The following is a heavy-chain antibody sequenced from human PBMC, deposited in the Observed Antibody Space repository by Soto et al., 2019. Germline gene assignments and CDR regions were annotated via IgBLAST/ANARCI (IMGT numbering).Heavy chain of an antibody. V-gene: IGHV4-61*01. CDR2: LYYIGTT. CDR1: DGSVNTGNYY. J-gene: IGHJ5*01. CDR3: ARGRYCLTGRCFPNWFDS. Sequence: QVQLQESGPGLVKPSETLSLTCSVSDGSVNTGNYYWSWIRQPPGKGLEWIGHLYYIGTTNYNPSFESRVAISVDTAKSQFSLNVTSVTAADTAVYFCARGRYCLTGRCFPNWFDSWGQGALVTVSS. D-gene: IGHD7-27*01.